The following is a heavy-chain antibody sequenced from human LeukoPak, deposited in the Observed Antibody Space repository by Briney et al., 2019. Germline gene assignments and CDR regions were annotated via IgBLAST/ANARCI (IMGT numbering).Heavy chain of an antibody. CDR3: ARPTENYYYHGMDV. V-gene: IGHV3-30-3*01. J-gene: IGHJ6*02. CDR2: ISYDGSNT. D-gene: IGHD1-14*01. Sequence: GGSLRLSCAASGFTFSSYAMHWVRQAPGKGLEWVAVISYDGSNTYYADSVKGRFTISRDNSKNTLYLQMNSLRAEDTAVYYCARPTENYYYHGMDVWGQGTTVTVSS. CDR1: GFTFSSYA.